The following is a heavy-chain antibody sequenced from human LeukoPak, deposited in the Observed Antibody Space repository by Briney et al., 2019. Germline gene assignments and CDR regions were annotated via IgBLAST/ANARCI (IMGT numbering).Heavy chain of an antibody. CDR2: IYTSGST. CDR3: ARDLGDFWSGYDPHNWFDP. J-gene: IGHJ5*02. V-gene: IGHV4-4*07. Sequence: PSETLSLTCTVSGGSISSYYWSWIRQPAGKGLEWIGRIYTSGSTNYNPSLKSRVTMSVDTSKNQFSLKLSSVTAADTAVYYCARDLGDFWSGYDPHNWFDPWGQGTLVTVSS. D-gene: IGHD3-3*01. CDR1: GGSISSYY.